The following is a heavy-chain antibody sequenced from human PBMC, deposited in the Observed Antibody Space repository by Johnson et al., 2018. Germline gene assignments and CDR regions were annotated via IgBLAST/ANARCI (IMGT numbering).Heavy chain of an antibody. CDR2: IYPGDSDT. CDR1: GYSFTSYW. J-gene: IGHJ3*02. V-gene: IGHV5-51*01. CDR3: ARHEGGSHGSFSVDI. Sequence: VQLVQSGAEVKKPGESLKISCKGSGYSFTSYWIGWVRQMPGKGLEWMGSIYPGDSDTRYSPSFQGQVTISADKSISTAHLHWRSLKASDTAMYYRARHEGGSHGSFSVDIWGQGTMVTVSS. D-gene: IGHD1-26*01.